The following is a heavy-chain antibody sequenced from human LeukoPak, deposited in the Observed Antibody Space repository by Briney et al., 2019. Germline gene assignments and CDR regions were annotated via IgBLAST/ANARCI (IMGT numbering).Heavy chain of an antibody. CDR2: NSAYNGNT. CDR3: ARVSTYYDFWSGYQDAFDI. V-gene: IGHV1-18*01. J-gene: IGHJ3*02. CDR1: GYTFTSYG. D-gene: IGHD3-3*01. Sequence: ASVKVSCKASGYTFTSYGISWVRQAPGQGLEWMGWNSAYNGNTNYAQKLQGRVTMTTDTSTSTAYMELRSLRSDDTAVYYCARVSTYYDFWSGYQDAFDIWGQGTMVTVSS.